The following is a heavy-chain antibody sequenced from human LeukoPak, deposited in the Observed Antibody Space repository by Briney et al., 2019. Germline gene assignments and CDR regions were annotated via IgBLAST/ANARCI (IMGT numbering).Heavy chain of an antibody. CDR1: GYTFTSYA. CDR2: INTNTGNP. Sequence: ASVMVSCKASGYTFTSYAMNWVRQAPGQGLEWMGWINTNTGNPTYAQGFTGRFVFSLDTSVSTAYLQISSLKAEDTAVYYCAREEAYNYYYYGMDVWGQGTTVNVSS. J-gene: IGHJ6*02. V-gene: IGHV7-4-1*02. D-gene: IGHD3-16*01. CDR3: AREEAYNYYYYGMDV.